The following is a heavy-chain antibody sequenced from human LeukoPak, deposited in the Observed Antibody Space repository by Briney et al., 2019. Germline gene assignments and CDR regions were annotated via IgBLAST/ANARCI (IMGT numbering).Heavy chain of an antibody. CDR2: ISGSGGST. D-gene: IGHD5-24*01. CDR3: AKAVDLATISVDI. V-gene: IGHV3-23*01. Sequence: GGSLRLSCAASGFTFSSYGMSWVRQAPGKGLEWVSAISGSGGSTYYADSVKGRFTISRDNSKNTLYLQMNGLRVDDTAVYYCAKAVDLATISVDIWGQGTMVTVSS. CDR1: GFTFSSYG. J-gene: IGHJ3*02.